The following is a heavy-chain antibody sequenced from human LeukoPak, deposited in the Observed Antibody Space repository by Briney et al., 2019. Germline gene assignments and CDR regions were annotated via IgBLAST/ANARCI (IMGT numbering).Heavy chain of an antibody. V-gene: IGHV4-4*07. J-gene: IGHJ5*02. D-gene: IGHD3-22*01. Sequence: SSETLSLTCTVSGGSISSYYWSWIRQPAGKGLEWIGRIYTSGSTNYNPSLKSRVTMSVDTSKNQFSLKLSSVTAADTAVYYCARVGIYYDTSGYSWPHWFDPWGQGTLVTISS. CDR2: IYTSGST. CDR3: ARVGIYYDTSGYSWPHWFDP. CDR1: GGSISSYY.